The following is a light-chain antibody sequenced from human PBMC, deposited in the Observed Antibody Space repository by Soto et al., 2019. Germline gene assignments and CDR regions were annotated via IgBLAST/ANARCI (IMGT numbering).Light chain of an antibody. CDR3: SSYTSSGTLVV. Sequence: QSALTQPASVSGSPGQSITLSCTGSGSDIGGYDFVSWYQHHPNRAPKLLIYDVRHRPSGVSSRFSGSKSDNTASLTISGLQAEDEAHYYCSSYTSSGTLVVFGGGTQLTVL. V-gene: IGLV2-14*03. CDR2: DVR. CDR1: GSDIGGYDF. J-gene: IGLJ2*01.